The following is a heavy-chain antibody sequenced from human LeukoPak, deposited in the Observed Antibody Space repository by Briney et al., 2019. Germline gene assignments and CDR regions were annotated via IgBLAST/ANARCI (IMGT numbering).Heavy chain of an antibody. Sequence: GRSLRLSWAASGFTFSSYGMHWVRQAPGKGLEWVAVISYDGSNKYYADSVKGRFTISRDNSKNTLYLQMNSLRAEDTAVYYCAEDGNYYGSGSYFTNWGQGTLVTVSS. V-gene: IGHV3-30*18. D-gene: IGHD3-10*01. J-gene: IGHJ4*02. CDR1: GFTFSSYG. CDR3: AEDGNYYGSGSYFTN. CDR2: ISYDGSNK.